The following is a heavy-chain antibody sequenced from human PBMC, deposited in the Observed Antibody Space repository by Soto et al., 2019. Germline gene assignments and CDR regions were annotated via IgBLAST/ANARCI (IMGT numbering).Heavy chain of an antibody. D-gene: IGHD5-12*01. CDR2: ISAYNGNT. Sequence: ASVKVSCKASGYTFTSYGISWVRQAPGQGLEWMGWISAYNGNTNYAQKLQGRVTMTTDTSTSTAYMELRSLRSDDTAVYYCARGLYSGYDYYYYYGMDVWGQGTTVTVSS. V-gene: IGHV1-18*01. J-gene: IGHJ6*02. CDR3: ARGLYSGYDYYYYYGMDV. CDR1: GYTFTSYG.